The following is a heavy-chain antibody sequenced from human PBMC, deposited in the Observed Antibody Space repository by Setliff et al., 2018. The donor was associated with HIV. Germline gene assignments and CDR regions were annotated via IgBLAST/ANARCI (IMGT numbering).Heavy chain of an antibody. CDR2: IKKKGDGGTT. D-gene: IGHD6-13*01. CDR1: GFSFRNAW. Sequence: PGGSLRLSCAASGFSFRNAWMSWVRQAPGKGLEWVGHIKKKGDGGTTEYATPVKGRFTISRDDSENMLYLQMNDLKTEDTAVYYCMDFAIAGAWDYWGQGTLVTVSS. CDR3: MDFAIAGAWDY. J-gene: IGHJ4*02. V-gene: IGHV3-15*01.